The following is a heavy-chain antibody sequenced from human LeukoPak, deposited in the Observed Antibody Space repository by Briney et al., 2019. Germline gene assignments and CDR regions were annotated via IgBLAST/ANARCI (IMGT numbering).Heavy chain of an antibody. Sequence: SGTLSLTCTVSGGSVSSGSYYWSWIRQPPGKGLEWIGYIYYSGSTNYNPSLKSRVTISVDTSKNQFSLRLSSVTAADTAEYYCARVSGSSGFYYFDYWGQGSLVTVSS. V-gene: IGHV4-61*01. CDR1: GGSVSSGSYY. J-gene: IGHJ4*02. CDR2: IYYSGST. CDR3: ARVSGSSGFYYFDY. D-gene: IGHD5-18*01.